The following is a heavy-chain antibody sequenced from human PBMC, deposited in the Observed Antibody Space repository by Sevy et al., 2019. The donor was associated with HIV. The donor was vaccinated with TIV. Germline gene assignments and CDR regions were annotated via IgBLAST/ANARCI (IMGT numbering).Heavy chain of an antibody. V-gene: IGHV1-24*01. CDR1: GYTLTELS. J-gene: IGHJ5*02. Sequence: GESLKISCKVSGYTLTELSMHWVRQAPGKGLEWMGGFDPEDGETIYAQKFQGRVTMTEDTSTDTAYMELSSLRSEDTAVYYCATNIVVVVAAERGHWFDPWGQGTLVTVSS. CDR2: FDPEDGET. CDR3: ATNIVVVVAAERGHWFDP. D-gene: IGHD2-15*01.